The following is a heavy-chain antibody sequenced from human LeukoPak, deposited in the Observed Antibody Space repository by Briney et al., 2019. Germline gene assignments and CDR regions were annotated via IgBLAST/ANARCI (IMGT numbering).Heavy chain of an antibody. J-gene: IGHJ5*02. CDR1: GYTFTGYY. Sequence: ASVKVSCKASGYTFTGYYMHWVRQAPGQGPEWMGWINPNNGGTKLAQKFQGRVTMTTDTSISTAYMELSKLTSDGTAMYYCARDQGNGYYINWFDPWGQGTLVTVSS. CDR2: INPNNGGT. V-gene: IGHV1-2*02. CDR3: ARDQGNGYYINWFDP. D-gene: IGHD3-22*01.